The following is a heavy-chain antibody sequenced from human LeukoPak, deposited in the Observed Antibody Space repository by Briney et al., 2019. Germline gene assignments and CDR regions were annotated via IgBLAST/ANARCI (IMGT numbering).Heavy chain of an antibody. Sequence: SETLSLTCTVSGGSISSGDYYWSWIRQPPGKGLEWIGYIYYSGSTYYNPSLKSRVTISVDTSKNQFSLKLSSVTAADTAVYYCARGLNWEYYFDYWGQGTLVTVSS. J-gene: IGHJ4*02. CDR1: GGSISSGDYY. CDR2: IYYSGST. V-gene: IGHV4-30-4*02. D-gene: IGHD7-27*01. CDR3: ARGLNWEYYFDY.